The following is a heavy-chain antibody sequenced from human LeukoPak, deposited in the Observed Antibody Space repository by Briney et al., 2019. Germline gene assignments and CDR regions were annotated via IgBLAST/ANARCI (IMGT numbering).Heavy chain of an antibody. CDR3: AKASWVSNVDAVL. CDR1: GFTFSTYA. J-gene: IGHJ4*02. V-gene: IGHV3-23*01. D-gene: IGHD1-1*01. Sequence: GGSLRLSCVASGFTFSTYAMSWVREAPAGGVEWVSSLRGNGDTFYAESVKGRFTLSRDESRNMVFLHLNKLRVEDTAIYYCAKASWVSNVDAVLWGQGTVVTVSS. CDR2: LRGNGDT.